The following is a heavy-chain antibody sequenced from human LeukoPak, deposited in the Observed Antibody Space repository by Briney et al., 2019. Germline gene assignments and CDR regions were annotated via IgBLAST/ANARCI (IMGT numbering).Heavy chain of an antibody. Sequence: PGGSLRLSCAASGFTFSSYGMSWVRQAPGKGLEWVSAISGSGGSTYYADSVKGRFTISRDNSKNTLYLQMNSLRAEDTAVYYCAKEPFYYYGSGSYYRYWGQGTLVTVSS. CDR1: GFTFSSYG. D-gene: IGHD3-10*01. CDR3: AKEPFYYYGSGSYYRY. J-gene: IGHJ4*02. CDR2: ISGSGGST. V-gene: IGHV3-23*01.